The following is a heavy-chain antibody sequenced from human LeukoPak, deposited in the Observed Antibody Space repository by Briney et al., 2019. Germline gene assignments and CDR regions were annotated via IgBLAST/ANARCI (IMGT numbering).Heavy chain of an antibody. CDR2: ISYDGSNK. CDR3: ARDPGRIAARIDY. Sequence: GGSLRLSCAASGFTFSSYAMHWVRQAPGKGLEWVAVISYDGSNKYYADSVKGRFTISRDNAKNSLYLQMNSLRAEDTAVYYCARDPGRIAARIDYWGQGTLVTVSS. J-gene: IGHJ4*02. CDR1: GFTFSSYA. V-gene: IGHV3-30*04. D-gene: IGHD6-6*01.